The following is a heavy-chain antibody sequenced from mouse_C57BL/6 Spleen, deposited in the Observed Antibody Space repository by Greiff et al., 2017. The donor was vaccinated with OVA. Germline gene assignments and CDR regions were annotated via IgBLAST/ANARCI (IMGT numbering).Heavy chain of an antibody. V-gene: IGHV1-64*01. CDR3: AHYYGSSYGYAMDY. CDR1: GYTFTSYW. D-gene: IGHD1-1*01. J-gene: IGHJ4*01. CDR2: IHPNSGST. Sequence: VQLQQPGAELVKPGASVKLSCKASGYTFTSYWMHWVKQRPGQGLEWIGMIHPNSGSTNYNEKFKSKATLTVDKSSSTAYMQLSSLTSEDSAVYYCAHYYGSSYGYAMDYWGQGTSVTVSS.